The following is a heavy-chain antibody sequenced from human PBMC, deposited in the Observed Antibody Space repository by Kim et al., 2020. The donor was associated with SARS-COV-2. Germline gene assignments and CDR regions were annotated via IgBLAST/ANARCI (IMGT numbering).Heavy chain of an antibody. CDR3: ARDHPSPLGVGPNDY. J-gene: IGHJ4*02. D-gene: IGHD1-26*01. V-gene: IGHV3-21*01. Sequence: GGSLRLSCAASGFTFSSYSMNWVRQAPGKGLEWVSSISSSSSYIYYADSVKGRFTISRDNAKNSLYLQMNSLRAEDTAVYYCARDHPSPLGVGPNDYWGQGTLVTVSS. CDR1: GFTFSSYS. CDR2: ISSSSSYI.